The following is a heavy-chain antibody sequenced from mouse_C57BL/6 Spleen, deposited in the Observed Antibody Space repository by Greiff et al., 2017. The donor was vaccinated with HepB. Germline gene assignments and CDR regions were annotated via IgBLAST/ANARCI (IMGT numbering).Heavy chain of an antibody. CDR1: GYTFTDYY. Sequence: VQLQQSGPELVKPGASVKISCKASGYTFTDYYINWVKQRPGQGLEWIGWIFPGSGSTYYNEKFKGKATLTVDKSSSTAYMLLSSLTSEDSAVYFCARSDGTTARSPFAYWGQGTLVTVSA. CDR2: IFPGSGST. J-gene: IGHJ3*01. D-gene: IGHD1-2*01. V-gene: IGHV1-75*01. CDR3: ARSDGTTARSPFAY.